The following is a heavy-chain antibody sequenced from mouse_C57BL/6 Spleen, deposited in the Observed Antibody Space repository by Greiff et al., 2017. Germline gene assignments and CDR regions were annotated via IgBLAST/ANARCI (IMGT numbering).Heavy chain of an antibody. CDR1: GFTFTDYY. CDR2: IRNKANGYTT. Sequence: EVMLVESGGGLVQPGGSLSLSCAASGFTFTDYYMSWVRQPPGKALEWLGFIRNKANGYTTEYSASVKGRFTISRDNSQSILYLQMNALRAEDSATYYCARYIEFLGGFAYWGQGTLVTVSA. V-gene: IGHV7-3*01. J-gene: IGHJ3*01. CDR3: ARYIEFLGGFAY.